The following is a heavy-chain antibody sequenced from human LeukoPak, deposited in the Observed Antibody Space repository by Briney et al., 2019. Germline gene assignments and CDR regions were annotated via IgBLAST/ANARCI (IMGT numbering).Heavy chain of an antibody. J-gene: IGHJ3*01. CDR3: ARHVATGATDAFDF. CDR1: GGSISSYY. Sequence: SETLSLTCTVSGGSISSYYWTWIRQPPGEGLEWIGYIYYSRSTNYHPSLKRRLTISVDTSKNQFSLKLSSVTAADTAVYYCARHVATGATDAFDFWGRGTMVTVSS. CDR2: IYYSRST. D-gene: IGHD1-1*01. V-gene: IGHV4-59*08.